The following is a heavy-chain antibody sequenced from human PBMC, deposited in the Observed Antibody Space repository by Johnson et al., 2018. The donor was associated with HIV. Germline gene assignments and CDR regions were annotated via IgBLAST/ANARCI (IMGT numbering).Heavy chain of an antibody. Sequence: QVQLVESGGGLVQPGGSLRLSCIASGFTFSRCGMHWVRQAPGKGLEWVALISYDGSNKYYADSVKGRFTISRDNSKNTLYLQMNSLRAEDTAVYYCAKVGGYSYGESWGQGTMVTVSS. D-gene: IGHD5-18*01. CDR3: AKVGGYSYGES. J-gene: IGHJ3*01. CDR1: GFTFSRCG. CDR2: ISYDGSNK. V-gene: IGHV3-30*18.